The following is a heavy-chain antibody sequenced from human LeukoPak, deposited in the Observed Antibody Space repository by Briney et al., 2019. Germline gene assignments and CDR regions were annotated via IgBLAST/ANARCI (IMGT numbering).Heavy chain of an antibody. CDR2: IYTSGST. J-gene: IGHJ4*02. CDR1: GGSISSYY. CDR3: ASSSSSHFDY. Sequence: PSETLSLTCTVSGGSISSYYWSWIRQPAGKGLEWIGRIYTSGSTNYNPSLKSRVTMSVDTSKNQFSPKLSSVTAADTAVYCCASSSSSHFDYWGQGTLVTVSS. V-gene: IGHV4-4*07. D-gene: IGHD6-6*01.